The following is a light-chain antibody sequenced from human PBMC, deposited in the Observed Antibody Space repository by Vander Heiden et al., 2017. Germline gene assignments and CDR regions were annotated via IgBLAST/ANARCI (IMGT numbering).Light chain of an antibody. CDR3: QQHYSTPPST. Sequence: DIVMTQSPDPLAVSLGERATINCKSSQSVLHSSNNKNYLAWHQLKPGQPPKLLIYWASTRKSGVPDRFNGSGSGTDFTLTINNLQAEDVAVYYCQQHYSTPPSTFGQGTRLEIK. V-gene: IGKV4-1*01. CDR1: QSVLHSSNNKNY. J-gene: IGKJ2*01. CDR2: WAS.